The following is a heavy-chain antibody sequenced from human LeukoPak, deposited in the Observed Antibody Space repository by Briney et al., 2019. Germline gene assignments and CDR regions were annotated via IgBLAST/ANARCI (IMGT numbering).Heavy chain of an antibody. CDR1: GFSFSSYA. D-gene: IGHD3-3*01. J-gene: IGHJ6*03. Sequence: GGSLRLSCVASGFSFSSYAMNWVRQGAGKGLEWVSGIVGSDDSTYLADSVRGRFTISRDNSKNTLYLHMNSLSGEGTAVYYCARGRRTDFHYYNYMDVWGKGTAVTVSS. CDR2: IVGSDDST. V-gene: IGHV3-23*01. CDR3: ARGRRTDFHYYNYMDV.